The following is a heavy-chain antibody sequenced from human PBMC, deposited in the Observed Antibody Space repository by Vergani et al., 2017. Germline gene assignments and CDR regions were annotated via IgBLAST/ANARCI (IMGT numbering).Heavy chain of an antibody. CDR1: VFTFSSYS. Sequence: EVQLVESGGGLVKPGGSLRLPCASSVFTFSSYSMNGVRQAPGTGLEWVSSISSSSSYIYYADSVKGRFTISRDNAKNSLYLQMNSLRAEDTAVYYCARRGCTSCYSNWFDPWGQGTLVTVSS. J-gene: IGHJ5*02. D-gene: IGHD2-2*02. CDR3: ARRGCTSCYSNWFDP. V-gene: IGHV3-21*01. CDR2: ISSSSSYI.